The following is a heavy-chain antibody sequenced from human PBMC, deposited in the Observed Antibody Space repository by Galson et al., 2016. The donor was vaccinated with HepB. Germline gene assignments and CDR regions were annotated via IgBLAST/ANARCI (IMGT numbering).Heavy chain of an antibody. Sequence: QSGAEVKKPGEPLKISCQASGYSFSTHWIGWVRQMPGKGLEWMGLIYPGGSETKYGPSFQGQVTISADQSITTAYLQWRSLQASDTATYFCATTVPSADLPFGVDAGGKGPTFIVS. J-gene: IGHJ6*04. D-gene: IGHD6-13*01. CDR3: ATTVPSADLPFGVDA. CDR1: GYSFSTHW. CDR2: IYPGGSET. V-gene: IGHV5-51*01.